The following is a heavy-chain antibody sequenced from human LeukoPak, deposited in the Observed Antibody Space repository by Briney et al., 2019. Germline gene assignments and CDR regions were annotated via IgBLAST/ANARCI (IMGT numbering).Heavy chain of an antibody. CDR2: INPNSGGT. Sequence: ASVRVSCKASGYTFTGYYMHWVRHAPRQGLEWMGWINPNSGGTNYAQKFQGRVTMTRDTSISTAYMELSRLRSDDTAVYYCARVYCSSTSCFGYFDYWGQGNLVTVSS. CDR3: ARVYCSSTSCFGYFDY. CDR1: GYTFTGYY. V-gene: IGHV1-2*02. D-gene: IGHD2-2*01. J-gene: IGHJ4*02.